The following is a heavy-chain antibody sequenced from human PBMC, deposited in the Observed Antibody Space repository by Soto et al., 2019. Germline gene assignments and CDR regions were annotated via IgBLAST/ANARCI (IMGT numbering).Heavy chain of an antibody. Sequence: QVQLVESGGGVVQPGRSLRLSCAASGFTFSSYGMHWVRQAPGKGLEWVAVISYDGSNKYYADSVKGRFTISRDNSKNTLYLKMNSLRAEDTAVYYCAKVGRDGYNFPNKNYGMDVWGQGTTVTVSS. J-gene: IGHJ6*02. V-gene: IGHV3-30*18. CDR2: ISYDGSNK. D-gene: IGHD5-12*01. CDR3: AKVGRDGYNFPNKNYGMDV. CDR1: GFTFSSYG.